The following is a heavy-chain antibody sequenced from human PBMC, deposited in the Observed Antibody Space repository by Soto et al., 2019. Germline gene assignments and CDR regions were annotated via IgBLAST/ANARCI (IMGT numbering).Heavy chain of an antibody. CDR3: ARFCSGGSCYPFYYYGMDV. D-gene: IGHD2-15*01. Sequence: QVQLVQSGAEVKKPGSSVKVSCKASGDTLTKYVLSWVRQAPGQGLEWMGGIIPIFGTANYPQKFQGRVTITADESTTTAYMELSSLRSEDTAVYYCARFCSGGSCYPFYYYGMDVWGQGTTVTVSS. CDR2: IIPIFGTA. V-gene: IGHV1-69*12. CDR1: GDTLTKYV. J-gene: IGHJ6*02.